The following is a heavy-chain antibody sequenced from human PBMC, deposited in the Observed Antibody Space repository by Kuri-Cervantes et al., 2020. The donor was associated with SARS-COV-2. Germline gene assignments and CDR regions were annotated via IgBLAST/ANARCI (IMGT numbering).Heavy chain of an antibody. CDR1: GFTFSSYS. CDR2: ISSSSSYI. CDR3: AKGGLDSGWGY. J-gene: IGHJ4*02. D-gene: IGHD6-19*01. Sequence: GESLKISCAASGFTFSSYSMNWVRQAPGKGLEWVSSISSSSSYIYYADSVKGRFTISRDNSKDTLYLQMNSLRAEDTAVYYCAKGGLDSGWGYWGQGTLVTVSS. V-gene: IGHV3-21*04.